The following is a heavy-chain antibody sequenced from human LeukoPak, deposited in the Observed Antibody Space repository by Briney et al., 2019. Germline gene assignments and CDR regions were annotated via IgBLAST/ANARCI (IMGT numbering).Heavy chain of an antibody. CDR2: IYYSGST. CDR3: ARDRHYYDSSGYYYENWFDP. J-gene: IGHJ5*02. Sequence: SETLSLTCTVSGGSISSSSYYWGWIRQPPGKGLEWIGSIYYSGSTYYNPSLKSRVTISVDTSKNQFSLKLSSVTAADTAVYYCARDRHYYDSSGYYYENWFDPWGQGTLVTVSS. CDR1: GGSISSSSYY. V-gene: IGHV4-39*07. D-gene: IGHD3-22*01.